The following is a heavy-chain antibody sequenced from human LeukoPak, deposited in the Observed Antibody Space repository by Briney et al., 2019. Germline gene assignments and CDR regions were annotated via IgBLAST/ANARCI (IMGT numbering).Heavy chain of an antibody. V-gene: IGHV3-53*01. Sequence: GGSLRLSCAASGCIVSSNYMSWVRQAPGKGLEWVSMLFSDGTTSYADSVKGRFTISRDNSKNTLYLQMNSLRAEDTAVYYCATHRDHSGRYANPVFDYWGQGTLVTVSS. CDR3: ATHRDHSGRYANPVFDY. D-gene: IGHD1-26*01. J-gene: IGHJ4*02. CDR2: LFSDGTT. CDR1: GCIVSSNY.